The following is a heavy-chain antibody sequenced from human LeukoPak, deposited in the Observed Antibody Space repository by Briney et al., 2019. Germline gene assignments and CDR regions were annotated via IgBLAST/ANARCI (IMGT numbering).Heavy chain of an antibody. D-gene: IGHD2-15*01. CDR2: LDHSGST. CDR1: GGSISSGGYS. V-gene: IGHV4-30-2*01. Sequence: SQTLSLTCAVSGGSISSGGYSWSWIRQPPGKGLEWIGYLDHSGSTYYNPSLKSRVTMSVDTSKNQFSLKLSSVTAADTAVYYCARDLGGHCSGGSCYQNWFDPWGQGTLVTVSS. J-gene: IGHJ5*02. CDR3: ARDLGGHCSGGSCYQNWFDP.